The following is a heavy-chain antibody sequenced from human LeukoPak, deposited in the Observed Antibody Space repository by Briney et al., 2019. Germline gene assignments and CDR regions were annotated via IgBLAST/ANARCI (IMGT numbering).Heavy chain of an antibody. Sequence: GGSLRLSCAASGFTFSSYWMSWVRQASGKGLEWVANIKQDGSEKYYVDSVKGRFTISRDNAKNSLYLQMNSLRAEDTAVYYCARESFVTIFGVVTSGDFYFDYWGQGTLVTVSS. CDR3: ARESFVTIFGVVTSGDFYFDY. CDR2: IKQDGSEK. CDR1: GFTFSSYW. V-gene: IGHV3-7*03. D-gene: IGHD3-3*01. J-gene: IGHJ4*02.